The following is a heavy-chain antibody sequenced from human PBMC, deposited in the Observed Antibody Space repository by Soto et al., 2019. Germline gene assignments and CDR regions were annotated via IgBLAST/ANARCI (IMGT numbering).Heavy chain of an antibody. V-gene: IGHV4-59*11. Sequence: SETLSLTCTVSGDSISDHYWSWIRQAQGKGLEWIGYAYYTGRADYNPSLKSRVSMSVDTSKNKLSLELTPVTAADTAVYYCARNQAGTVFGLPTHFYYMDVWGKGTTVTVSS. J-gene: IGHJ6*03. CDR1: GDSISDHY. D-gene: IGHD3-3*01. CDR2: AYYTGRA. CDR3: ARNQAGTVFGLPTHFYYMDV.